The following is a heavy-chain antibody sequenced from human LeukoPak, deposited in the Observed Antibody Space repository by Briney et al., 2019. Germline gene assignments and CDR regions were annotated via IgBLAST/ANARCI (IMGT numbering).Heavy chain of an antibody. J-gene: IGHJ4*02. D-gene: IGHD3-10*01. CDR2: INWNGGSK. CDR3: ARRRVIFVRGVDITSYYFDY. CDR1: RFTFDDNH. Sequence: GGSLRLSCADSRFTFDDNHTGWARQAPGQGLEWASGINWNGGSKGYADSVKGRFTISRDNAKNSLYLQMNSLRAEDTAFYCCARRRVIFVRGVDITSYYFDYWGQGTLVTVSS. V-gene: IGHV3-20*04.